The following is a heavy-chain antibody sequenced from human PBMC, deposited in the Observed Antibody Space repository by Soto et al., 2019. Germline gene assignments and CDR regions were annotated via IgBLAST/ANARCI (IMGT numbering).Heavy chain of an antibody. Sequence: SVKVSCKASGDTFSSYAISWVRQAPGQGLEWMGGIIPIFGTANYAQKFQGRVTITADESTSTAYMELSSLRSEDTAVYYCARTEICTNGVCYIRGWFDPWGQGTLVTVSS. CDR2: IIPIFGTA. J-gene: IGHJ5*02. CDR3: ARTEICTNGVCYIRGWFDP. V-gene: IGHV1-69*13. CDR1: GDTFSSYA. D-gene: IGHD2-8*01.